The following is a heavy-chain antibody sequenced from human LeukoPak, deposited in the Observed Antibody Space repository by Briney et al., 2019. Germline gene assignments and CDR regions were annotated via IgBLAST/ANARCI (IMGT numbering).Heavy chain of an antibody. CDR3: ASAYYYDSSGYYPGGDY. CDR1: GSTFSSYS. CDR2: ISSSSSTI. J-gene: IGHJ4*02. Sequence: GGSLRLSCAASGSTFSSYSMNWVRQAPGKGLEWVSYISSSSSTIYYADSVKGRFTISRDNAKNSLYLQMNSLRAEDTAVYYCASAYYYDSSGYYPGGDYWGQGTLVTVSS. D-gene: IGHD3-22*01. V-gene: IGHV3-48*04.